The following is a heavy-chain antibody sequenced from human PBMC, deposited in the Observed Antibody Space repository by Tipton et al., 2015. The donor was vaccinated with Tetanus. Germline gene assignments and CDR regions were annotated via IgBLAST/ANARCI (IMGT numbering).Heavy chain of an antibody. D-gene: IGHD3-9*01. Sequence: LSLTCTVSGGSLRSGDHYWSWIRQPPGKGLEWIGYVYYSGSTNYNPSLKSRVTISVDTSKNQFSLNLSSVTAADTAVYYCARSGYYSRAYYHYRMDVWGQGTTVSVSS. CDR1: GGSLRSGDHY. CDR2: VYYSGST. J-gene: IGHJ6*02. V-gene: IGHV4-61*08. CDR3: ARSGYYSRAYYHYRMDV.